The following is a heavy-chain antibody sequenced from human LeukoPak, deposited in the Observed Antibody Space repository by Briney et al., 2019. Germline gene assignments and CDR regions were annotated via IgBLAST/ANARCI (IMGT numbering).Heavy chain of an antibody. V-gene: IGHV4-39*02. J-gene: IGHJ4*02. D-gene: IGHD4-17*01. CDR2: IHSSGYT. Sequence: SETLSLTCTAPGGSIRSSSFYWGWIRQPPGKGLEWIGSIHSSGYTSYTPSLKSRVAISVDTSKNQFSLRLRSVTAPDTAVYYCARDYGDYFDYWGQGTLVTVSS. CDR1: GGSIRSSSFY. CDR3: ARDYGDYFDY.